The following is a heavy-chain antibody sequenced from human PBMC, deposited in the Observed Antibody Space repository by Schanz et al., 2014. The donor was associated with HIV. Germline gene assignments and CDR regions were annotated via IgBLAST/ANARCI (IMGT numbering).Heavy chain of an antibody. CDR1: GFTFSRDA. V-gene: IGHV3-23*01. CDR2: ISGSGIST. CDR3: AKGQRGVVRGDIDY. J-gene: IGHJ4*02. Sequence: EVQLLESGGGVVQPGRSLRLSCAASGFTFSRDAMSWVRQAPGKGLEWVSTISGSGISTYYADSVKGRFTISRDNSKNTLYLQMNSLRAEDTAVYYCAKGQRGVVRGDIDYWGQGTLVTVSS. D-gene: IGHD3-10*01.